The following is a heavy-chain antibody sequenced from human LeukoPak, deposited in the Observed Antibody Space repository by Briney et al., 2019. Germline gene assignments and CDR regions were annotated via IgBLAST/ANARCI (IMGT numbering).Heavy chain of an antibody. CDR3: ARVRVVVPSPYYFDY. V-gene: IGHV4-59*01. D-gene: IGHD3-22*01. CDR2: IYYSGST. Sequence: SETLSLTCTVSGGSISSYYWSWIRQPPGKGLGWIGYIYYSGSTNYNPSLKSRVTISVDTSKNQFSLKLSSVTAADTAVYYCARVRVVVPSPYYFDYWGQGTLVTVSS. CDR1: GGSISSYY. J-gene: IGHJ4*02.